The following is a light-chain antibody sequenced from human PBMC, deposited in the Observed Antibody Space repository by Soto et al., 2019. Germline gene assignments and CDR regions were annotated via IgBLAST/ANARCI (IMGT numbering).Light chain of an antibody. J-gene: IGKJ2*01. CDR3: QQRSNWYT. V-gene: IGKV3-11*01. CDR1: QSVSSY. Sequence: EIVLTQSPATLSLSPGERATLSCRASQSVSSYLAWYQQKPGQAPRLLIYDASSRATGIPARFSGSGSGTEFTLTISGLEPEDFAVYYCQQRSNWYTFGQGTKLEIK. CDR2: DAS.